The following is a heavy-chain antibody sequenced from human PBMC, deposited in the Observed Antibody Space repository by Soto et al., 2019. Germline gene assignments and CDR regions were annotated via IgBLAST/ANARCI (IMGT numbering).Heavy chain of an antibody. CDR1: GGSISSGGYS. D-gene: IGHD6-19*01. CDR3: ARGGLLPDY. V-gene: IGHV4-30-2*01. J-gene: IGHJ4*02. Sequence: SETLSLTCAVSGGSISSGGYSWSWIRQPPGKGLEWIGYISHSGSTYFNPSLKSRVTISVDRPKNQFSLKLSSVTAADTAVYYCARGGLLPDYWGQGTLVTVSS. CDR2: ISHSGST.